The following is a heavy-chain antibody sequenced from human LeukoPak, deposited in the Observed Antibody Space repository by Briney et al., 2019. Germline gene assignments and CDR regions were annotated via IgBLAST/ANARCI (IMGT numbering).Heavy chain of an antibody. CDR1: GYAFISYG. J-gene: IGHJ4*02. Sequence: ASVKVSCKASGYAFISYGISWVRQAPGQGLEWVGWISAYHGNTNYAQKLQGRVTMTTDTSTSTAYMELRSLRSDDTAVYYCARDGSGTWNDYWGQGTLVTVSS. D-gene: IGHD3-10*01. V-gene: IGHV1-18*01. CDR2: ISAYHGNT. CDR3: ARDGSGTWNDY.